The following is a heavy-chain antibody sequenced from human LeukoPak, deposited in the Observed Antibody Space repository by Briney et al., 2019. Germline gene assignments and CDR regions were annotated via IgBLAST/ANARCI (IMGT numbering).Heavy chain of an antibody. Sequence: GGSLRLSYAASGFTFSKYWMLWVRQAPGKGLESVSRINTDGTVTTYADSVKGRFTVSRDNADNTMFLQMNSVRDEDTAVYYCAAKQWLAPPPDSWGQGTPVTVSS. CDR3: AAKQWLAPPPDS. J-gene: IGHJ4*02. CDR2: INTDGTVT. CDR1: GFTFSKYW. V-gene: IGHV3-74*01. D-gene: IGHD6-19*01.